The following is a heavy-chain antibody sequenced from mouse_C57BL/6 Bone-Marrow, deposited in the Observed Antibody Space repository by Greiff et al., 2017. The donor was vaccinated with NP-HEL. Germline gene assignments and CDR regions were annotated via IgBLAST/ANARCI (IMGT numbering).Heavy chain of an antibody. CDR2: IYPGSGST. D-gene: IGHD2-4*01. Sequence: VQLQQSGAELVKPGASVKMSCKASGYTFTSYWITWVKQRPGQGLEWIGDIYPGSGSTNYNEKFKSKATLTVDTSSSTAYMQLSSLTSEDSAVYYCARIYYDYDGSLAYWGQGTLVTVSA. J-gene: IGHJ3*01. CDR3: ARIYYDYDGSLAY. V-gene: IGHV1-55*01. CDR1: GYTFTSYW.